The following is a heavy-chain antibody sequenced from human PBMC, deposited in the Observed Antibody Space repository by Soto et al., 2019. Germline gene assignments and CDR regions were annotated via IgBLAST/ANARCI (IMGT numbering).Heavy chain of an antibody. J-gene: IGHJ4*02. V-gene: IGHV3-66*01. CDR3: ARDFGSTWYVFDY. CDR1: GISVNTNS. D-gene: IGHD6-13*01. Sequence: EVQLVQSGGGLVQPGGSLTISCAVSGISVNTNSMNWVRQAPGQGLEWVSVLDGDGTTHYADSVKGRFTISRDVSKNLLHLQMSSLRGEDTAVYYCARDFGSTWYVFDYWGQGTLVVVSS. CDR2: LDGDGTT.